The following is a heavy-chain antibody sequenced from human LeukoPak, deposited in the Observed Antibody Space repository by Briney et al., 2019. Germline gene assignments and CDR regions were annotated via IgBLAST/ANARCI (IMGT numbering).Heavy chain of an antibody. CDR3: ARGRKVRGVTWWFDP. J-gene: IGHJ5*02. V-gene: IGHV1-8*01. CDR2: MNPNSGNT. Sequence: ASVKVSCKASGYTFTSYDINWVRQATGQGLEWMGWMNPNSGNTGYAQKFQGRVTMTRNTSISTAYMELNSLRSEDTAVYYCARGRKVRGVTWWFDPWGQGTLVIVSS. D-gene: IGHD3-10*01. CDR1: GYTFTSYD.